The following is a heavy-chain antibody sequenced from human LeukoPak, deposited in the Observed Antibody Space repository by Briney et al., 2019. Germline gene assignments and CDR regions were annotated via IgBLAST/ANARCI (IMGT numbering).Heavy chain of an antibody. D-gene: IGHD3-22*01. V-gene: IGHV4-59*01. CDR1: GGSISSYY. CDR2: IYYSGST. Sequence: SETLSLTCTVSGGSISSYYWSWIRQPPGKGLEWIGYIYYSGSTNYNPSLKSRVTISVDTSKNQFSLKLSSVTAADTVVYYCARASSYSSGYYFDYWGQGTLVTVSS. J-gene: IGHJ4*02. CDR3: ARASSYSSGYYFDY.